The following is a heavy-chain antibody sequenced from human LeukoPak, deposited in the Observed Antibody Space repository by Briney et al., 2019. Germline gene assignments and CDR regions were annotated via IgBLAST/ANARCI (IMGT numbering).Heavy chain of an antibody. CDR2: IYYSGST. J-gene: IGHJ4*02. CDR3: ARGWELPRFDY. Sequence: SETLSLTCTVSGGSISSYYWSWIRQPPGKGLEWIGYIYYSGSTNYNPSLKSRVTISVDTSKNQFSLKLSSVTAADTAVYYCARGWELPRFDYWGQGTLVTVSS. CDR1: GGSISSYY. D-gene: IGHD1-26*01. V-gene: IGHV4-59*01.